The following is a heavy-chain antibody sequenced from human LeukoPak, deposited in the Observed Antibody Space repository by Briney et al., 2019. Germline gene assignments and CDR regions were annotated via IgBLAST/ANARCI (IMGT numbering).Heavy chain of an antibody. CDR2: IIPIFGTA. CDR3: ARAITLRQWLAHY. J-gene: IGHJ4*02. V-gene: IGHV1-69*06. Sequence: ASVKVSCKASGGTFSNYAISWVRQAPGQGLEWMGGIIPIFGTANYAQKFRGRVTITADKSTRTAYMELSSLRSEDTAVYYCARAITLRQWLAHYWGQGTLVTVSS. D-gene: IGHD6-19*01. CDR1: GGTFSNYA.